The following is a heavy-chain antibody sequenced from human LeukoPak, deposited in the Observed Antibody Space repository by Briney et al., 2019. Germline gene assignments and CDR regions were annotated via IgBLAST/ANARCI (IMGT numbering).Heavy chain of an antibody. V-gene: IGHV3-23*01. Sequence: GGSLRLSCAASGFTFSTYGMTWVRRAPGRGLEWVSTISGSGGGTWYTDSAKGRFTISRDNSKNTVYLQMHSLKDEDTAVYYCAKGGEMATIEESDYWGQGTLVTVSS. J-gene: IGHJ4*02. CDR1: GFTFSTYG. CDR2: ISGSGGGT. CDR3: AKGGEMATIEESDY. D-gene: IGHD5-24*01.